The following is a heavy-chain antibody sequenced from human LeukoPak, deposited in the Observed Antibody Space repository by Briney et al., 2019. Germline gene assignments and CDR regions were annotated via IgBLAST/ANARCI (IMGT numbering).Heavy chain of an antibody. CDR1: VGSISTYY. V-gene: IGHV4-59*01. CDR2: IYYSGST. D-gene: IGHD6-19*01. CDR3: AGSELYNSGWYFYFDY. J-gene: IGHJ4*02. Sequence: SETLSLTCTVSVGSISTYYWSWIRQPPGKGLEWIGYIYYSGSTNYNPSLKSRVTISVDTSKNQVSLNLSSVTAADTAVYYCAGSELYNSGWYFYFDYWGQGTLVTVSS.